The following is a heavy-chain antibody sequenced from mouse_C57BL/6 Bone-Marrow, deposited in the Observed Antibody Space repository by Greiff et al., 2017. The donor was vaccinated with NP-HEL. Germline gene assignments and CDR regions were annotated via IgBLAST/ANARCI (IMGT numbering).Heavy chain of an antibody. Sequence: EVKLVESGGGLVKPGGSLKLSCAASGFTFSSYAMSWVRQTPEKRLEWVATISDGGSYTYSPDNVKGRFTISRDNAKNNLYLQMSHLKSEDTAMYYCARGANWDGGGYAMDYWGQGTSVTVSS. CDR3: ARGANWDGGGYAMDY. V-gene: IGHV5-4*03. CDR1: GFTFSSYA. J-gene: IGHJ4*01. D-gene: IGHD4-1*01. CDR2: ISDGGSYT.